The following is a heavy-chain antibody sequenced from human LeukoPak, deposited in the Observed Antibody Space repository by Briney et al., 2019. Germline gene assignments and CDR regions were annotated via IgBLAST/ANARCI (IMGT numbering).Heavy chain of an antibody. CDR1: NGSISSSNW. Sequence: SETLSLTCAVSNGSISSSNWWSWVRQPPGKGLEWIGEIYHTGSTNYNPSLKSRVTISVDTSKNQFSLKLSSVTAADTAVYYCARGYSSGLFDYWGQGTLVTVSS. D-gene: IGHD6-19*01. CDR3: ARGYSSGLFDY. V-gene: IGHV4-4*02. CDR2: IYHTGST. J-gene: IGHJ4*02.